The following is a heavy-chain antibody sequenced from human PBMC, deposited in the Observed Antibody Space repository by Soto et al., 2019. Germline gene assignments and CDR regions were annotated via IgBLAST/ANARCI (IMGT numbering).Heavy chain of an antibody. J-gene: IGHJ4*02. V-gene: IGHV4-34*01. CDR1: GGSINSHY. D-gene: IGHD2-8*02. CDR3: ARDKITGLFDY. Sequence: PLETLSLTCSVSGGSINSHYWTWIRQPPGTGLEWIGEINHSGSTNYNPSLKSRVTISVDTSKNQFSLKLTSVTAADTAVYYCARDKITGLFDYWGQRTLVTVSS. CDR2: INHSGST.